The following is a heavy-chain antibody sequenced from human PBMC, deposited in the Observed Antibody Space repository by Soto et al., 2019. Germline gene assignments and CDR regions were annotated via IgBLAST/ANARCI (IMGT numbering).Heavy chain of an antibody. Sequence: QVQLQQWGAGLLKPSETLSLTCAVYGGSFSGYYWSWIRQPPGKGLEWIGEINHSGSTNYNPSLKSRVTISVDTSKNQFSLKLSSVTAADTAVYYCARGAVAGTRSFDYWGQGTLVTVSS. D-gene: IGHD6-19*01. CDR1: GGSFSGYY. CDR2: INHSGST. V-gene: IGHV4-34*01. J-gene: IGHJ4*02. CDR3: ARGAVAGTRSFDY.